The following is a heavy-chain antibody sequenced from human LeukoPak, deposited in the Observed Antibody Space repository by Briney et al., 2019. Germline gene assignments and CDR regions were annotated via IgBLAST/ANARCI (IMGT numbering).Heavy chain of an antibody. CDR3: ARTMDDYSTYYYYGMDV. CDR2: IKQDGSEK. J-gene: IGHJ6*02. D-gene: IGHD4-11*01. V-gene: IGHV3-7*01. Sequence: GGSLRLSCAASGFTFSSYWMSWVRQAPGKGLEWVANIKQDGSEKYYVDSVKGRFTISRDNAKNSLYLQMNSLRAEDTAVYYCARTMDDYSTYYYYGMDVWGQGTTVTVSS. CDR1: GFTFSSYW.